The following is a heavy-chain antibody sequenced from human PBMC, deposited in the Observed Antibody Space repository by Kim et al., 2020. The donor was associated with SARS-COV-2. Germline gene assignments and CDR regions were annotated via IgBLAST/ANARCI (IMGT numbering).Heavy chain of an antibody. D-gene: IGHD6-13*01. V-gene: IGHV3-21*01. CDR1: GFTFSDYT. CDR2: IHSSSFYI. J-gene: IGHJ4*02. CDR3: AREKPHSSIWSPAY. Sequence: GGSLRLSCAASGFTFSDYTMSWVRQAPGKGLEWVSTIHSSSFYIYYADSLKGRFTISRDDAKNSLFLQMDSLRAEDTAIYYCAREKPHSSIWSPAYWGQGTLATVSS.